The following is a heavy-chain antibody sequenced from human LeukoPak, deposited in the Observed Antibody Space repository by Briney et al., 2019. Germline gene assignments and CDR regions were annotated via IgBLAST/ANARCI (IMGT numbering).Heavy chain of an antibody. CDR1: GGSISSGDYY. V-gene: IGHV4-30-4*01. J-gene: IGHJ3*02. CDR2: IYYSGST. CDR3: ARGGYRDAFDI. D-gene: IGHD5-18*01. Sequence: SETLSLTCTVSGGSISSGDYYWSWIRQPPGKGLEWIGYIYYSGSTYYNPSLKSRVTISVGTSKNQFSLKLSSVTAADTAVYYCARGGYRDAFDIWGQGTMVTVSS.